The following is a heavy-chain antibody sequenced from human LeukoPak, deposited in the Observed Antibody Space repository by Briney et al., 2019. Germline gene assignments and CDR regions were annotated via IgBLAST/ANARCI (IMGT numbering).Heavy chain of an antibody. V-gene: IGHV4-39*01. CDR2: IYYSGST. Sequence: SETLSLTCTVSGGSISSGGYYWSWIRQHPGKGLEWIGSIYYSGSTYYNPSLKSRVTISVDTSKNQFSLKLSSVTAADTAVYYCARLAPYYYYYGMDVWGQGTTVTVSS. J-gene: IGHJ6*02. CDR1: GGSISSGGYY. CDR3: ARLAPYYYYYGMDV.